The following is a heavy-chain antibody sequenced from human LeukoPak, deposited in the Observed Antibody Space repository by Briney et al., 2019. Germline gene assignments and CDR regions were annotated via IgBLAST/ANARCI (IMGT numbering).Heavy chain of an antibody. V-gene: IGHV3-30*03. J-gene: IGHJ4*02. Sequence: PGGSLRLSCAASGFTFSTYYMNWVRQAPGKGLEWVAVISYDGSNKYYADSVKGRFTISRDNSKNTLYLQMNSLRAEDTAVYYCASSYYDSWGYFDYWGQGTLVTVSS. CDR2: ISYDGSNK. CDR1: GFTFSTYY. D-gene: IGHD3-3*01. CDR3: ASSYYDSWGYFDY.